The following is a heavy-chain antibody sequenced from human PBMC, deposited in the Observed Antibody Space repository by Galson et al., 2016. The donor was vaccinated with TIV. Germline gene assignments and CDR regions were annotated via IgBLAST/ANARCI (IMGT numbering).Heavy chain of an antibody. CDR1: GDSISSGDYS. CDR2: IYHSGST. V-gene: IGHV4-30-2*01. J-gene: IGHJ3*02. Sequence: TLSLTCVVSGDSISSGDYSWSWIRQPPGKGLEWIGYIYHSGSTYYNPSLKSRVTISVDKSKNQFSLNLKSVTAADTAVYYCASELNSIVPTHIWDQGTMVAVSS. D-gene: IGHD5-12*01. CDR3: ASELNSIVPTHI.